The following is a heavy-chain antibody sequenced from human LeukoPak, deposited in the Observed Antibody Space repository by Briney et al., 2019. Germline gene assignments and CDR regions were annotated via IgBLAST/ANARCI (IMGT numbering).Heavy chain of an antibody. J-gene: IGHJ4*02. V-gene: IGHV3-30-3*01. CDR3: ARGRYYYDSSGYYRGYYFDY. Sequence: PGGSLRLSCAASGFTFSSYAIHWVRQAPGKGLEWVAVISYDGSNKYYADSVKGRFTISRDNSKNTLYLQMNSLRAEDTAVYYCARGRYYYDSSGYYRGYYFDYWGQGTLVTVSS. D-gene: IGHD3-22*01. CDR2: ISYDGSNK. CDR1: GFTFSSYA.